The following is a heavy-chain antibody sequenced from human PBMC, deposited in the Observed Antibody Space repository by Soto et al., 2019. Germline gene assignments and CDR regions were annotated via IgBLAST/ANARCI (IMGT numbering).Heavy chain of an antibody. CDR3: ARGDYSVAASNWFDP. V-gene: IGHV1-18*01. CDR2: ISAYNGNT. J-gene: IGHJ5*02. Sequence: ASVKVSCKASGYTFTSYGISWVRQAPGQGLEWMGWISAYNGNTNYAQKLQGRVTMTTDTSTSTAYMELRSLRSDDTAVYYRARGDYSVAASNWFDPWGQRTLVTVSS. D-gene: IGHD6-19*01. CDR1: GYTFTSYG.